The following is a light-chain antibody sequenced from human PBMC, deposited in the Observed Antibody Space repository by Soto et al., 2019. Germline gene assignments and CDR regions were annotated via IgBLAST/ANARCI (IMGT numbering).Light chain of an antibody. CDR2: RNN. Sequence: QSVLTQPPSASGTPGQRVTISCSGRRSNIGSNYVYWYQQLPATAPKLVIYRNNQRPSGVPDRFSGSKSGTSASLAISGLRPEDEADYYCATWDDSLVFGGGTQLTVL. CDR1: RSNIGSNY. V-gene: IGLV1-47*01. CDR3: ATWDDSLV. J-gene: IGLJ2*01.